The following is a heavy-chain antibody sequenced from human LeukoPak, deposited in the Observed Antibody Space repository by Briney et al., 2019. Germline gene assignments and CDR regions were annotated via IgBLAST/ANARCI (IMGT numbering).Heavy chain of an antibody. V-gene: IGHV4-4*07. CDR1: GGSISSYY. CDR3: AGDGYRTSWYYY. Sequence: SETLSLTCTVSGGSISSYYWSWIRQPAGKGLEWIGHIYTSGSTKYNPSLKSRVTISLDKSENQFSLKLSSVTAAGTAVYYCAGDGYRTSWYYYWGQGTLVTVSS. CDR2: IYTSGST. D-gene: IGHD6-13*01. J-gene: IGHJ4*02.